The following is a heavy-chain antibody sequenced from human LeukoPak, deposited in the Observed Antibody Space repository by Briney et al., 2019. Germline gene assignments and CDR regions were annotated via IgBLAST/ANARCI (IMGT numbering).Heavy chain of an antibody. V-gene: IGHV3-23*01. CDR3: AKQYSSSSSDP. CDR1: GFTFSTSA. D-gene: IGHD6-6*01. J-gene: IGHJ5*02. Sequence: PGGSLRLSCAASGFTFSTSAMSWVRQAPGKGLEWGSGISSSGDKTYYADSAKGRFTISRDNSKNTLSLKMNSLRGEDTAVYYCAKQYSSSSSDPWGQGTLVTVSS. CDR2: ISSSGDKT.